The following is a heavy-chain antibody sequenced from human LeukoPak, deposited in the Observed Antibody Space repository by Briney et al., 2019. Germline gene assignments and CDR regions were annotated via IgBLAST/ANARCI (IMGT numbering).Heavy chain of an antibody. D-gene: IGHD4-23*01. Sequence: PSETLSLTCAVYGGSLSGYYWSWIRQPPGKGLEWIGEINHSGSPNYNPSLKSRVTISIDTSKNQFSLKLSPVTAADTAVYYCARDPNSALWGQGTLVTVSS. CDR2: INHSGSP. J-gene: IGHJ4*02. CDR3: ARDPNSAL. CDR1: GGSLSGYY. V-gene: IGHV4-34*01.